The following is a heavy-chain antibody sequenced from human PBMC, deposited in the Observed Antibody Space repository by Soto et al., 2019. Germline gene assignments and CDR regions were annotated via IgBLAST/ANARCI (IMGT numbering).Heavy chain of an antibody. CDR2: IYHSGRT. CDR3: ARGGSGSYILFDY. V-gene: IGHV4-61*08. D-gene: IGHD1-26*01. CDR1: GGSVSSGGYY. J-gene: IGHJ4*02. Sequence: KSSDTLSLTCTFSGGSVSSGGYYWSWIRQPPGKGLECIGYIYHSGRTSYNPPRETRVTISVATSMNQFSLKLSSVTAADTVVYYCARGGSGSYILFDYWGKGTLVTVFS.